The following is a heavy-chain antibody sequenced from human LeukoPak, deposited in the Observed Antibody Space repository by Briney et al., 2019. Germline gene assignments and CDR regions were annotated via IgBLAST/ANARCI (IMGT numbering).Heavy chain of an antibody. CDR2: ISSGTSTI. V-gene: IGHV3-48*04. CDR1: GFTFSRYA. J-gene: IGHJ5*02. Sequence: GGSLRLSCATSGFTFSRYAMNWVRQAPGKGLEWVSYISSGTSTIYYADSVKGRFTISRDNAKNSLYLQMNSLRAEDTAVYYCARDVTYYGGDWFDPWGQGTLVTVSS. D-gene: IGHD4-23*01. CDR3: ARDVTYYGGDWFDP.